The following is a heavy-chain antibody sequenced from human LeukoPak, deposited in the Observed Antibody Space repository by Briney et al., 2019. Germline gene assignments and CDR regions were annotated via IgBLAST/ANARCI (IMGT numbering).Heavy chain of an antibody. CDR3: ARGAEYYYDSSGYYESPFDY. CDR2: INPSGGST. CDR1: GYTFTSYY. D-gene: IGHD3-22*01. J-gene: IGHJ4*02. Sequence: ASVKVSCKASGYTFTSYYMHWVRQAPGQGLEWMGIINPSGGSTSYAQKFQGRVTMTRDTSTSTVYMELSRLRSDDTAVYYCARGAEYYYDSSGYYESPFDYWGQGTLVTVSS. V-gene: IGHV1-46*01.